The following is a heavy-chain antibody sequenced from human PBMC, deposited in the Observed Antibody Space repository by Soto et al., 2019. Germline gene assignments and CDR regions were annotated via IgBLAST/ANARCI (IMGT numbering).Heavy chain of an antibody. V-gene: IGHV1-69*06. D-gene: IGHD1-26*01. J-gene: IGHJ4*02. CDR1: GGTFSTYS. Sequence: QVQLVQSGAEVKKPGSSVKVSCKTSGGTFSTYSIVWVRQAPGEGLEWMGGIIPIFGTANYAQKFQDRVTITADKSTNTAFMGLSSLKSEDTAMYYCASSSGNNYGVGTNYYFDYWGQGTPVTVSS. CDR3: ASSSGNNYGVGTNYYFDY. CDR2: IIPIFGTA.